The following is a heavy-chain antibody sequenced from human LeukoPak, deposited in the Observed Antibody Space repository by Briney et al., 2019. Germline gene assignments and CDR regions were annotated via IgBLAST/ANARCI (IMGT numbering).Heavy chain of an antibody. CDR2: IYHSGST. CDR3: ARDRRYYDSSGYIRGFDY. Sequence: SETLSLTCTVSGGSISSYYWSWIRQPPGKGLEWIGEIYHSGSTNYNPSLKSRVTISVDKSKNQFSLKLSSVTAADTAVYYCARDRRYYDSSGYIRGFDYWGQGTLVTVSS. CDR1: GGSISSYY. J-gene: IGHJ4*02. D-gene: IGHD3-22*01. V-gene: IGHV4-59*12.